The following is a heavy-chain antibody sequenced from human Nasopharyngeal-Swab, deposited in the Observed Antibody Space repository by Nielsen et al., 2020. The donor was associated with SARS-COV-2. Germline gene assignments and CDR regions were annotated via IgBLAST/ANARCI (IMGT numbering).Heavy chain of an antibody. CDR1: GGSISSGDYY. Sequence: SETLSLTCTVSGGSISSGDYYWSWIRQPPGKGLEWIGYIYYSGSTYYNPSLKSRVTISVDTSKNQFSLKLSSVTAADTAVYYCARDLHEYGSGLYYFDYWGQGTLVTVSS. CDR2: IYYSGST. D-gene: IGHD3-10*01. CDR3: ARDLHEYGSGLYYFDY. V-gene: IGHV4-30-4*01. J-gene: IGHJ4*02.